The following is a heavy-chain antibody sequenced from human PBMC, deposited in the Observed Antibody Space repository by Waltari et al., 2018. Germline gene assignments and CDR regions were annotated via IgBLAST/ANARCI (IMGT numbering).Heavy chain of an antibody. CDR2: INSESNYI. D-gene: IGHD6-13*01. CDR1: GFTSSGYS. Sequence: EVQLVEPGGGLVKPGGSLRLSCAGSGFTSSGYSLNGVRQAPGKGLEWVSSINSESNYIFYAGSVKGRFTISRDNAENSLYLQMNSLRAEDTALYYCVRSLAAGSRYGLDVWGQGTTVSVSS. V-gene: IGHV3-21*01. CDR3: VRSLAAGSRYGLDV. J-gene: IGHJ6*02.